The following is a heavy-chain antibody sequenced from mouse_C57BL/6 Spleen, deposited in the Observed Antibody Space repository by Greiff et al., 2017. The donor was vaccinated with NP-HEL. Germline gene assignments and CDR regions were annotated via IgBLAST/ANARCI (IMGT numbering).Heavy chain of an antibody. J-gene: IGHJ4*01. CDR1: GHTFTSYW. V-gene: IGHV1-55*01. D-gene: IGHD1-1*01. Sequence: QVQLQQPGAELVKPGASVKMSCKASGHTFTSYWITWVKQRPGQGLEWIGDIYPGSGSTNYNEKFKSKGTLTVDTTSSTAYMQLSSLTSEDSAVSYCASGTKVVGAMDYWGQGTTVTVSS. CDR3: ASGTKVVGAMDY. CDR2: IYPGSGST.